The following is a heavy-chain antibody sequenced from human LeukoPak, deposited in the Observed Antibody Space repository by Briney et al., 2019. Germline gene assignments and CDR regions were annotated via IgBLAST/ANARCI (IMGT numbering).Heavy chain of an antibody. Sequence: GRSMRLSCAASGFTFSTYWMSWVRQAPGEVMKWEANIKEDGSAKSYGDSVNGRFTNSRDKAKNSLYLEMNSLRVEDTAVYYCARDSSGYQWGQGTLVTVSS. J-gene: IGHJ4*02. CDR2: IKEDGSAK. V-gene: IGHV3-7*01. D-gene: IGHD3-22*01. CDR1: GFTFSTYW. CDR3: ARDSSGYQ.